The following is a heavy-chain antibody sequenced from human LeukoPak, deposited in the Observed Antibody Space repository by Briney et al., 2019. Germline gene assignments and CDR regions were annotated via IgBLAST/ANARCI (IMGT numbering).Heavy chain of an antibody. CDR3: ARDDPITIFGVVTRYNWFDP. CDR2: IIPILGIA. CDR1: GGTFSSYT. D-gene: IGHD3-3*01. V-gene: IGHV1-69*04. Sequence: GSSVKVSCKASGGTFSSYTISWVRQAPGQGLEWMGRIIPILGIANYAQKFQGRVTITADKSTSTAYMELSSLRSEDTAVYYCARDDPITIFGVVTRYNWFDPWAREPWSPSPQ. J-gene: IGHJ5*02.